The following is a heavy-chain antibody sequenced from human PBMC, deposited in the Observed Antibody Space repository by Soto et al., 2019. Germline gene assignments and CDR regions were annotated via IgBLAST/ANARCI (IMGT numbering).Heavy chain of an antibody. CDR1: GFTFSDSW. D-gene: IGHD4-4*01. J-gene: IGHJ5*02. Sequence: GGSLRLSCTASGFTFSDSWMTWVRQAPGKGLEWVARIKPDESEKKYADSVKGRFSISRDNAKNSMYLQMDSLRGEDTAVYYCVRGGSNYASWGQGTLVTV. CDR3: VRGGSNYAS. V-gene: IGHV3-7*01. CDR2: IKPDESEK.